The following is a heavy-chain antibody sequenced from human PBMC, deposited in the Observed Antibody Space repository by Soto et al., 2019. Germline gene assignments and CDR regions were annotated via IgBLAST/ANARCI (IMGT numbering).Heavy chain of an antibody. V-gene: IGHV1-69*06. J-gene: IGHJ3*02. CDR2: IIPIFGTA. CDR3: ARGHPLEYSSSSGRKEAVWRAFDI. CDR1: RGTFSSYA. Sequence: SVKVSCNASRGTFSSYAISWVRQAPGQGLEWMGGIIPIFGTANYARKFQGRVTITADKSTSTAYMELSSLRSEDTAVYYCARGHPLEYSSSSGRKEAVWRAFDIWGQGTMVTVSS. D-gene: IGHD6-6*01.